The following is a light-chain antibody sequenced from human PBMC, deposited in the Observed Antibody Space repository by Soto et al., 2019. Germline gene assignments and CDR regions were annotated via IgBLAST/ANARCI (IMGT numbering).Light chain of an antibody. J-gene: IGLJ1*01. CDR1: SSDVGGYNY. CDR2: EVS. CDR3: QSFDSALLAYV. Sequence: QSVLTQPASVSGSPGQSITISCTGTSSDVGGYNYVSWYQQHPGKAPKLMIYEVSNRPSGVSNRFSGSKSGNTASLTISGLQAEDEADYYCQSFDSALLAYVFGTGTKLTVL. V-gene: IGLV2-14*01.